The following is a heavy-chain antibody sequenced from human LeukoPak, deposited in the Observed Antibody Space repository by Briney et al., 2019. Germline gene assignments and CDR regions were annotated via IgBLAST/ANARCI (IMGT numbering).Heavy chain of an antibody. D-gene: IGHD6-13*01. Sequence: ASETLSLTCTVSGGSISSTSYYWARIRQPPGRGLEWIGSIDYSGTTYYNPSLKSRVTISVDTSKNQFSLKLSSVTASDTAKYFCARRGQAAGSKGAFDYWGQGTLVTVSS. J-gene: IGHJ4*02. CDR3: ARRGQAAGSKGAFDY. V-gene: IGHV4-39*01. CDR1: GGSISSTSYY. CDR2: IDYSGTT.